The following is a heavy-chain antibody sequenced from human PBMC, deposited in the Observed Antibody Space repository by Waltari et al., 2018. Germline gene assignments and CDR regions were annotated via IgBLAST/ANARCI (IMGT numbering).Heavy chain of an antibody. V-gene: IGHV3-23*01. CDR1: GFTFSSYA. CDR3: AKGGEIIQLWPMGYYFDY. CDR2: ISGSGGSR. J-gene: IGHJ4*02. Sequence: EVQLLESGGGLVQPGGSLRLSCAASGFTFSSYAMSWVRQAPGTGLEWVSAISGSGGSRDYAGSVKGRFTISRDNSKNTLYLQMTSLRAEDTAVYYCAKGGEIIQLWPMGYYFDYWGQGTLVTVSS. D-gene: IGHD5-18*01.